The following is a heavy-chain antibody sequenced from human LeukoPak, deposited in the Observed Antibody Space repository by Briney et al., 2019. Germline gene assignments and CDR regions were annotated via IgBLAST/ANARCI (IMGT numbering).Heavy chain of an antibody. CDR3: ARGPHIYYDFWSGTFDP. CDR2: MNPNSGNT. CDR1: GYTFTSYD. D-gene: IGHD3-3*01. V-gene: IGHV1-8*01. J-gene: IGHJ5*02. Sequence: ASVKASGKASGYTFTSYDINWVRQATGQGLEWMGWMNPNSGNTGYAQKFQGRVTMTRNTSISTAYMELSSLRSEDTAVYYCARGPHIYYDFWSGTFDPWGQGTLVTVSS.